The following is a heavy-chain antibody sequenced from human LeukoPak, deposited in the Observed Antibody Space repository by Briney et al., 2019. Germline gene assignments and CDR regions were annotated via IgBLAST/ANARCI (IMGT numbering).Heavy chain of an antibody. J-gene: IGHJ4*02. CDR1: GFTVSSNY. Sequence: GGSLRLSCAASGFTVSSNYMSWVRQAPGKGLEWVSVIYSGGSTYYADSVKGRFTISRDNSKNTLYLQMKSLRAEDTAVYYCARGPLPAAPTFFDYWGQGTLVTVSS. CDR2: IYSGGST. D-gene: IGHD2-2*01. CDR3: ARGPLPAAPTFFDY. V-gene: IGHV3-66*01.